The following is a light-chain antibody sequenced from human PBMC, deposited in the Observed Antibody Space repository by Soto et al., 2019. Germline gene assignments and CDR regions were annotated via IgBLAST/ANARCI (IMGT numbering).Light chain of an antibody. V-gene: IGLV2-14*01. J-gene: IGLJ1*01. CDR1: SSDIGRYNY. CDR2: EVR. Sequence: QSALTQPASVSGSPGQSITISCTGTSSDIGRYNYVSWYQQHPGKVPKLIISEVRNRPSGVSDRFSGSKSGNSASLTISGLQHEDEADYYCRSYTTSSTQVIGSGTKLTVL. CDR3: RSYTTSSTQV.